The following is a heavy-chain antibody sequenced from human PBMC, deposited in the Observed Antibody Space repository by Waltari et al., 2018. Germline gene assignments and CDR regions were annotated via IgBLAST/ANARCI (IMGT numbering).Heavy chain of an antibody. D-gene: IGHD5-12*01. J-gene: IGHJ4*01. Sequence: QVYLVESGGTVVQPGDSLRLSCQSSGFTFSIFGMHWVRQAPGKGLEWVAFTRFDGINKHYADSVVGRFTISRDNSKNTLYLEMNNLRTEDAAVYYCAREDIVSATQWRGNQYRGNCGYDLWGQGTLVSVSS. CDR3: AREDIVSATQWRGNQYRGNCGYDL. CDR2: TRFDGINK. V-gene: IGHV3-30*02. CDR1: GFTFSIFG.